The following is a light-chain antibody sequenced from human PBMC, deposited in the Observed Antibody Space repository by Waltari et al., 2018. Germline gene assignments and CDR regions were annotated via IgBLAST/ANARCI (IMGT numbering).Light chain of an antibody. J-gene: IGKJ2*01. Sequence: DIQMTQSPSSLSASVGDRVTITCQASQDISNYLNWYQHKPGKAPKLLIYDASNLETGVPSRFSGSGSGTDFIFTISSLHPEDIATYYCQQYDNLSYTFGQGTNLEIK. V-gene: IGKV1-33*01. CDR3: QQYDNLSYT. CDR2: DAS. CDR1: QDISNY.